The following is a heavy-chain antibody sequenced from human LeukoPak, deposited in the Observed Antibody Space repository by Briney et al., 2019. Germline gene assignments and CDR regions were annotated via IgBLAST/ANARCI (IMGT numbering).Heavy chain of an antibody. J-gene: IGHJ4*02. D-gene: IGHD1-26*01. CDR1: GYTFTGHY. Sequence: ASVKASCKASGYTFTGHYIHWVRQAPGQGLEWMGRINPNSGATIYEEKFQGRVTMTSDASVSTAYMEVTRLTSDDTAMYYCARLGGGGIPGDYWGQGTLVTVSS. CDR3: ARLGGGGIPGDY. CDR2: INPNSGAT. V-gene: IGHV1-2*02.